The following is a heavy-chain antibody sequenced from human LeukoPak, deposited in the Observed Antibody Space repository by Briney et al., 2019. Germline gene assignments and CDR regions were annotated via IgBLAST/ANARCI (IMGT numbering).Heavy chain of an antibody. CDR1: GGTFSSYA. V-gene: IGHV1-69*05. Sequence: VASVKVSCKASGGTFSSYAISWVRQAPGQGLEWMGGVIPIFGTANYAQKFQGRVTITTDESTSTAYMELSSLRSEDTAVYYCARGPPFYDLWSGYFDYWGQGTLVTVTS. CDR3: ARGPPFYDLWSGYFDY. CDR2: VIPIFGTA. J-gene: IGHJ4*02. D-gene: IGHD3-3*01.